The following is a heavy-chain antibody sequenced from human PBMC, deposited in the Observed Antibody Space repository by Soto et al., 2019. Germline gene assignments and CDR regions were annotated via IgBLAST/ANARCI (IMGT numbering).Heavy chain of an antibody. J-gene: IGHJ4*02. D-gene: IGHD6-6*01. CDR2: ITSDGTST. CDR3: ARERIAARPLDY. CDR1: GFTFSRQW. Sequence: GGSLRLSCAASGFTFSRQWMHWVRQVPGKGLVWVSRITSDGTSTSYADSVKGRFTISRDNSKNTLYLQMNSLRAEDTAVYYCARERIAARPLDYWGQGTLVTVSS. V-gene: IGHV3-74*01.